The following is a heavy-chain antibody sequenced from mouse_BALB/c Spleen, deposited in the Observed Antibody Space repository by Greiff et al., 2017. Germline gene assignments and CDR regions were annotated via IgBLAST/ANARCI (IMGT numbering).Heavy chain of an antibody. CDR3: ARYRYDEGGYAMDY. D-gene: IGHD2-14*01. J-gene: IGHJ4*01. CDR2: ISDGGSYT. Sequence: EVMLVESGGGLVKPGGSLKLSCAASGFTFSDYYMYWVRQTPEKRLEWVATISDGGSYTYYPDSVKGRFTISRDNAKNNLYLQMSSLKSEDTAMYYCARYRYDEGGYAMDYWGQGTSVTVSS. CDR1: GFTFSDYY. V-gene: IGHV5-4*02.